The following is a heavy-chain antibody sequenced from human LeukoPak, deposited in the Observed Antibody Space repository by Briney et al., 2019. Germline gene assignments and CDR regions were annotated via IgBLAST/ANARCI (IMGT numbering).Heavy chain of an antibody. CDR2: INPNSGGT. V-gene: IGHV1-2*06. D-gene: IGHD1-1*01. Sequence: ASVKVPCKASGYTFTGYYMHWVRQAPGQGLEWMGRINPNSGGTNYAQKFQGRVTMTRDTSISTAYMELSRLRSDDTAVYYCARDLFELEPFYYYYYYMDVWGKGTTVTVSS. CDR1: GYTFTGYY. J-gene: IGHJ6*03. CDR3: ARDLFELEPFYYYYYYMDV.